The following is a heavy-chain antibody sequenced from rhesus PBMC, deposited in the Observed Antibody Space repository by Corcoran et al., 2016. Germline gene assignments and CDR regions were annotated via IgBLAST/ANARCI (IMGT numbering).Heavy chain of an antibody. CDR1: GGSISDSYY. CDR2: INVNSAST. CDR3: ARVISGNFDY. D-gene: IGHD3-22*01. J-gene: IGHJ4*01. Sequence: QVQLQESGPGLVKPSETLSLTCAVSGGSISDSYYWNWIRQPPGKGLEWIGNINVNSASTYYNPALKSRVTISKDTSKNQFFVKLSSVTAADTAVYYCARVISGNFDYWGQGVLVTVSS. V-gene: IGHV4S9*01.